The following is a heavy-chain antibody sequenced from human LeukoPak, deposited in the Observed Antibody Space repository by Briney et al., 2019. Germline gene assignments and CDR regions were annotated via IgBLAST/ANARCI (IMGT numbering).Heavy chain of an antibody. CDR2: ISGSGGST. V-gene: IGHV3-23*01. CDR3: AKLKTGTTSEY. CDR1: GFTFSSYA. Sequence: GGSLRLSCAASGFTFSSYAMSWVRQAPGKGLGWVSAISGSGGSTYYADSVKGRFTISRDNSRNTLYLQMNSLRAEDTAVYYCAKLKTGTTSEYWGQGTLVTVSS. D-gene: IGHD1-1*01. J-gene: IGHJ4*02.